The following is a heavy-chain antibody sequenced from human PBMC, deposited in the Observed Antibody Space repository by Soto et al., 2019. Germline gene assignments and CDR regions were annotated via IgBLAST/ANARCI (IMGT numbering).Heavy chain of an antibody. D-gene: IGHD3-22*01. CDR3: ARDPGYDSSGEIGDAFDI. Sequence: QVQLVESGGGVVQPGRSLRLSCAASGFTFSSYGMHWVRQAPGKGLEWVAVIWYDGSNKYYADSVKGRFTISRDNSKNTRXLQMNSLRAEDTAVYYCARDPGYDSSGEIGDAFDIWGQGTMVTVSS. CDR1: GFTFSSYG. CDR2: IWYDGSNK. J-gene: IGHJ3*02. V-gene: IGHV3-33*01.